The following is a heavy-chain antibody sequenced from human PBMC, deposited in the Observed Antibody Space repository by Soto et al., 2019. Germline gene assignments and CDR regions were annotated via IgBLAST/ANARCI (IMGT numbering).Heavy chain of an antibody. CDR3: ARSRLATYYDFWSAKDYYYYGMDV. Sequence: ASVRVSCKASGYTFTSYDINWVRQATGQGLEWMGWMNPNSGNTGYAQKFQGRVTMTRNTSISTAYMELSSLRSEDTAVYYCARSRLATYYDFWSAKDYYYYGMDVWGQGTTVTVSS. D-gene: IGHD3-3*01. CDR2: MNPNSGNT. V-gene: IGHV1-8*01. J-gene: IGHJ6*02. CDR1: GYTFTSYD.